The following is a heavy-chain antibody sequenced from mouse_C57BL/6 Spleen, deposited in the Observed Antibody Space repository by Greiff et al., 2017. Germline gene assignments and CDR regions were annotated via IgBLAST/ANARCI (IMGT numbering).Heavy chain of an antibody. V-gene: IGHV5-4*01. CDR1: GFTFSSYA. J-gene: IGHJ4*01. CDR3: ARDHYGSSYAMDY. Sequence: EVQLQESGGGLVKPGGSLKLSCAASGFTFSSYAMSWVRQTPEKRLEWVATISDGGSYTYYPDNVKGRFTISRDNAKNNLYLQMSHLKSEDTAMYYCARDHYGSSYAMDYWGQGTSVTVSS. D-gene: IGHD1-1*01. CDR2: ISDGGSYT.